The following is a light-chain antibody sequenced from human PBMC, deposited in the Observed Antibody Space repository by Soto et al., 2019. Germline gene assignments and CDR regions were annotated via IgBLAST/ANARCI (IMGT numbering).Light chain of an antibody. CDR3: QQGSSTLT. Sequence: DIQMPQSPSSLSASVGDRVTITCRASQSINRYLNWYQQKPGTAPKLLISGASSLQSGVPSRFSGSGSGTYFTLTISSLQPEDFATYYCQQGSSTLTFGGGTKVEIK. CDR1: QSINRY. J-gene: IGKJ4*01. CDR2: GAS. V-gene: IGKV1-39*01.